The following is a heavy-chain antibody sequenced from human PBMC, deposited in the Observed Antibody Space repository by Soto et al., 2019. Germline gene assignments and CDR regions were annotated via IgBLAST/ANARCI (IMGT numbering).Heavy chain of an antibody. J-gene: IGHJ1*01. Sequence: YGPTLVNPTQTLTLTCTVSGFSLSTVGVHVGWVRQPPGQALEWLALIYWDDDKRYSPSLKSRLTVTKDTSKNQVVLTMTNMDPVDTATYFCAHTGPYCTNCVCYTERHFRHWGQGTLVTVSS. D-gene: IGHD2-8*01. CDR1: GFSLSTVGVH. CDR2: IYWDDDK. V-gene: IGHV2-5*02. CDR3: AHTGPYCTNCVCYTERHFRH.